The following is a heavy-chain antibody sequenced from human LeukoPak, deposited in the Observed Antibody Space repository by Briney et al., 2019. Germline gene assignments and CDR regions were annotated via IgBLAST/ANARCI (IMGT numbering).Heavy chain of an antibody. J-gene: IGHJ5*02. V-gene: IGHV3-11*01. CDR2: ISSSGSTI. D-gene: IGHD6-19*01. Sequence: TGRSLRLSCAASGFTFSDYYMSWIRQAPGKGLEWVSYISSSGSTIYYADSVKGRFTISRDNAKNSLYLQMNSLRAEDTAVYYCATGKGSGWFAGGFGPWGQGTLVTVSS. CDR1: GFTFSDYY. CDR3: ATGKGSGWFAGGFGP.